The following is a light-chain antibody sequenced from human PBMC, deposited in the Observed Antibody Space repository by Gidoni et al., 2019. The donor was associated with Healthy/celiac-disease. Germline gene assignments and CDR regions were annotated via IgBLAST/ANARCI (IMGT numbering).Light chain of an antibody. CDR3: QQYGSSPWT. CDR2: GAS. J-gene: IGKJ1*01. V-gene: IGKV3-20*01. Sequence: ETVLTHSPGTLSLSPGERATLSCRASQSVSSSYLAWYQQKPGQAPRLLIYGASSRATGIPDRFSGSGSGTDFTLTISRLEPEDFAVYYCQQYGSSPWTFGQGTKVEIK. CDR1: QSVSSSY.